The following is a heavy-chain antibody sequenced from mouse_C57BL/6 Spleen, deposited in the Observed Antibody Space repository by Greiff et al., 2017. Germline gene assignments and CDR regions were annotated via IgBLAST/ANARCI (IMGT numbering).Heavy chain of an antibody. D-gene: IGHD2-3*01. Sequence: QVQLQQSGAELVKPGASVKLSCTASGFTFTEYTIHWVKQRSGQGLEWIGWFYPGSGSTKYNEKFQDKATLTADKSSSTVYMVHSRVTSEDSAVYFCARHEAYDSYPYAMDYWGQGTSVTVSS. J-gene: IGHJ4*01. CDR1: GFTFTEYT. CDR2: FYPGSGST. CDR3: ARHEAYDSYPYAMDY. V-gene: IGHV1-62-2*01.